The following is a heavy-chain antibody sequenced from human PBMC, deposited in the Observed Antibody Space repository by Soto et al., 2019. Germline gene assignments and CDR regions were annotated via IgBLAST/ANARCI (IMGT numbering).Heavy chain of an antibody. CDR1: GFTFRSSA. CDR3: ARDLPGYCTTTDCYSYFDY. CDR2: LVVGTGNT. D-gene: IGHD2-2*02. J-gene: IGHJ4*02. V-gene: IGHV1-58*01. Sequence: ASVKVSCKTSGFTFRSSAVQWVRQARGQRLEWIGWLVVGTGNTNYAQKFQQRVTISSDRSTNTVSMELSSLTSEDTAVYYCARDLPGYCTTTDCYSYFDYWGQGTLVTVSS.